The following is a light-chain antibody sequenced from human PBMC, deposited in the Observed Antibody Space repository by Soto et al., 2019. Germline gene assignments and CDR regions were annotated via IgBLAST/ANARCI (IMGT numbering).Light chain of an antibody. V-gene: IGLV2-8*01. CDR2: EVN. CDR1: SSDVGGYNY. Sequence: QSALTQPPSASGSPGQSVTISCTGTSSDVGGYNYVSWFQQHPGKAPKLIIHEVNQRPSGVPDRFSGSKSGNTASLTVSGLQAEDEADYYCSSYADTNNLVFGGGTKLTVL. CDR3: SSYADTNNLV. J-gene: IGLJ2*01.